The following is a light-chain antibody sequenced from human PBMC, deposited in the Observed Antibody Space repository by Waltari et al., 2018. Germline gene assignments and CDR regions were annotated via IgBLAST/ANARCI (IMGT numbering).Light chain of an antibody. CDR1: QSVGRS. V-gene: IGKV3-20*01. CDR3: QHYVRLPAT. CDR2: DAS. J-gene: IGKJ1*01. Sequence: EIVLTQSPGPLSLSPGERATIACRASQSVGRSLAWYQQKPGQAPRLLIYDASRRATGIPDRFSGSGSGTDFSLTISRLEPEDFAVYYCQHYVRLPATFGQGTKVEI.